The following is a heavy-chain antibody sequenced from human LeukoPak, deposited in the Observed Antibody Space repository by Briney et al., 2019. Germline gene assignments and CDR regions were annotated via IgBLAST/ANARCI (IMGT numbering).Heavy chain of an antibody. V-gene: IGHV4-34*01. CDR2: INHSGST. CDR1: GGSFSGYY. J-gene: IGHJ5*02. CDR3: ARTYYGDNWFDP. Sequence: SETLSLTCAVYGGSFSGYYWSWIRQPPGKGLEWIGEINHSGSTNYNPSLKSRVTISVDTSKNQFSLKLSSVTAADTAVYYCARTYYGDNWFDPWGQGTLVTVSS. D-gene: IGHD3-10*01.